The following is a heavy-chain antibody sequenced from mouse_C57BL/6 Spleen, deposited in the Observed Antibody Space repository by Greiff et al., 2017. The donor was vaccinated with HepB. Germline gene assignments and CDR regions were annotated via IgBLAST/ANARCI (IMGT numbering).Heavy chain of an antibody. Sequence: QVQLQQPGAELVMPGASVKLSCKASGYTFTSYWMHWVKQRPGQGLEWIGEIDPSDSYTNYNQKFKGKSTLTVDKSSSTAYMQLSSLTSEDSAVYYCARKRGAAQAPYAMDYWGQGTSVTVSS. V-gene: IGHV1-69*01. CDR3: ARKRGAAQAPYAMDY. CDR1: GYTFTSYW. J-gene: IGHJ4*01. CDR2: IDPSDSYT. D-gene: IGHD3-2*02.